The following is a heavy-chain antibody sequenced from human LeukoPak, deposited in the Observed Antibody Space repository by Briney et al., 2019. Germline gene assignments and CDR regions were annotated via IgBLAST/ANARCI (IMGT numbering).Heavy chain of an antibody. CDR3: ARGSDGGSFDP. Sequence: SETLSLTCAVYGGSFSGYYWSWIRQPPGKGLEWIGEINHSGSTNYNPSLKSRVTISVDTSKNQFSLKLSSVTAADTAVYYCARGSDGGSFDPWGQGTLVTVSS. CDR1: GGSFSGYY. V-gene: IGHV4-34*01. J-gene: IGHJ5*02. D-gene: IGHD4-23*01. CDR2: INHSGST.